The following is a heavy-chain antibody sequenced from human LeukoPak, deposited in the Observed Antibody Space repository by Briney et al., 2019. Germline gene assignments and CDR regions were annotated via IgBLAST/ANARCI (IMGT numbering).Heavy chain of an antibody. Sequence: GGALRLSCAASGFTFYSYWMRWVRQAPGKGLEGVANIKQDGGEKYYVDSVKGRFTISRDNAKNSLYLQMNSLRAEDTAVYYCARVPNSRSFDYWGQGTLVTVSS. CDR1: GFTFYSYW. J-gene: IGHJ4*02. CDR3: ARVPNSRSFDY. D-gene: IGHD4-23*01. V-gene: IGHV3-7*01. CDR2: IKQDGGEK.